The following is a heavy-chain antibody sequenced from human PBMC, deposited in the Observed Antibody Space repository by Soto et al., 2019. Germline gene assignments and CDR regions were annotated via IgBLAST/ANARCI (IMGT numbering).Heavy chain of an antibody. Sequence: PSETLSLTCAVSGGSISSGGYSWSWIRQPPGKGLDWIGYMYHSGSTYYNPSLKSRVTISVDRSKNQFSLKLSSVTAADTAVYYCSSCRDGYNPSFEYWGHGTLVTVSS. CDR3: SSCRDGYNPSFEY. CDR1: GGSISSGGYS. V-gene: IGHV4-30-2*01. J-gene: IGHJ4*01. D-gene: IGHD5-12*01. CDR2: MYHSGST.